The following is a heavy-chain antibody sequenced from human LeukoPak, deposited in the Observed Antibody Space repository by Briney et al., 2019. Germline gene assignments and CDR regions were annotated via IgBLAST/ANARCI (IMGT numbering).Heavy chain of an antibody. D-gene: IGHD4-17*01. V-gene: IGHV5-51*01. CDR3: ARLMGTVTTKYFDY. J-gene: IGHJ4*02. CDR1: GYSFTNYW. CDR2: IHSADSNT. Sequence: GESLKISCKDSGYSFTNYWIGWVRQMPGKGLEWMGIIHSADSNTKYSPSFQGQVTISADKSISTAYLQWSGLKASDTAMYYYARLMGTVTTKYFDYWGQGTLVTVSS.